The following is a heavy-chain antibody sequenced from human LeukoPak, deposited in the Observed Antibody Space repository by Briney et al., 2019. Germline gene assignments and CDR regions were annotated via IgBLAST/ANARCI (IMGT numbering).Heavy chain of an antibody. D-gene: IGHD2-15*01. J-gene: IGHJ4*02. CDR1: GGSISTYY. Sequence: TSETLSLTCTVSGGSISTYYWSWIRQPPGKGLEWIGYIYYSGSTYYNPSLKSRVTISVDTSKNQFSLKLSSVTAADTAVYYCARLSDNCSGGRCWDYGGPFDSWGQGTLVTVSS. CDR2: IYYSGST. CDR3: ARLSDNCSGGRCWDYGGPFDS. V-gene: IGHV4-59*08.